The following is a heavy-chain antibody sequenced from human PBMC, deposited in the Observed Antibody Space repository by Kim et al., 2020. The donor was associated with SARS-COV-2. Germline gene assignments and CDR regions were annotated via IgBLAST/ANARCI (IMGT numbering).Heavy chain of an antibody. V-gene: IGHV1-46*01. CDR2: INPRGGST. CDR3: ARDLGEVYGSGWPGFDC. D-gene: IGHD6-19*01. CDR1: GYTFINYY. Sequence: ASVKVSCKASGYTFINYYVHWVRQAPGQGLEWIGIINPRGGSTSYAQKFQGRVTMTRDTSTNTFYMELSSLTSEDTAVFYCARDLGEVYGSGWPGFDCWGQGTLVTV. J-gene: IGHJ4*02.